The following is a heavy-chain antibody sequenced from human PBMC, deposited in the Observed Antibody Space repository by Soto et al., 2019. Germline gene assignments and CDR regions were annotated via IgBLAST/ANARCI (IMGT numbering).Heavy chain of an antibody. CDR2: IIPIFGTA. V-gene: IGHV1-69*13. CDR3: ARDDSSGYYGVVYYFDY. J-gene: IGHJ4*02. CDR1: GGTFSSYA. Sequence: SVKVSCKASGGTFSSYAISWVRQAPGQGLEWMGGIIPIFGTANYAQKFQGRVTITADESTSTAYMELSSLRSEDTAVYYCARDDSSGYYGVVYYFDYWGQGTLVTVSS. D-gene: IGHD3-22*01.